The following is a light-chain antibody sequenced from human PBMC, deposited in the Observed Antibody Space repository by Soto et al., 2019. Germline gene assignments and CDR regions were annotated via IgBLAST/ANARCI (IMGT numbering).Light chain of an antibody. CDR3: QQRRGT. J-gene: IGKJ2*02. Sequence: EIVLTQSPATLPLSPGDRATLSCRASQSVSSDLAWYQQKPGQDPRLLIYDASKRATGIPARFSGSGSGTDFTLTISSLEPEDFAVDYCQQRRGTWGQRTKLELK. V-gene: IGKV3-11*01. CDR2: DAS. CDR1: QSVSSD.